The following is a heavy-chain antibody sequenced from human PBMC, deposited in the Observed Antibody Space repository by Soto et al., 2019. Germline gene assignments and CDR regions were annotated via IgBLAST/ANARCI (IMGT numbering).Heavy chain of an antibody. CDR3: AKSGGRDGYNLVDN. V-gene: IGHV3-30*18. CDR1: GFSFSNYG. D-gene: IGHD5-18*01. J-gene: IGHJ4*02. Sequence: PGGSLRLSCAAXGFSFSNYGMHWVRQAPGKGLEWVTVISYDGSNKYYADSGKGRFTISRDNSMNTLYLQMNSLRAEDTALYYCAKSGGRDGYNLVDNWGQGT. CDR2: ISYDGSNK.